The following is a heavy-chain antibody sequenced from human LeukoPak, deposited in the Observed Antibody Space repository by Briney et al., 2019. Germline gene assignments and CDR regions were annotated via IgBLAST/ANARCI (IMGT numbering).Heavy chain of an antibody. D-gene: IGHD3-10*01. CDR2: ISGSGGST. CDR1: GFNFSSYA. Sequence: PGGSLRLSCAASGFNFSSYAMSWVRQAPGKGLEWVSTISGSGGSTYYADSVKGRFTISRDNSKNTLYLQMNSLRAEDTAVYYCAPDMVRGVNRSFDCWGQGTLVTVSS. CDR3: APDMVRGVNRSFDC. V-gene: IGHV3-23*01. J-gene: IGHJ4*02.